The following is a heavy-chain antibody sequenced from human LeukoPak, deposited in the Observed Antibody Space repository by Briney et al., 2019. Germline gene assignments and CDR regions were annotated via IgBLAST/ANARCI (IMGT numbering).Heavy chain of an antibody. CDR2: IYTSGST. V-gene: IGHV4-61*02. Sequence: SETLSLTCTVSGGSISSGSYYWSWLRQPAGKGLEWIGRIYTSGSTNYNPSLKSRVTISVDTSKNQFSLKLSSVTAADTAVYYCARDRYYYDSSGYQALLDYWGQGTLVTVSS. CDR3: ARDRYYYDSSGYQALLDY. D-gene: IGHD3-22*01. CDR1: GGSISSGSYY. J-gene: IGHJ4*02.